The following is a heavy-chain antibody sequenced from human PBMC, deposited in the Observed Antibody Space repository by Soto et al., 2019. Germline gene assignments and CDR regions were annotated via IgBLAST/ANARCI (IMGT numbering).Heavy chain of an antibody. CDR3: ARDLISSVLYEGYWYFDL. CDR2: INPSGGST. D-gene: IGHD6-19*01. Sequence: QVQLVQSGAEVKKPGASVKVSCKASGYTFTSYYMHWVRQAPGQGLEWMGIINPSGGSTCYAKKFRGRVSMKSETSTSTANMELSSRRSEDRAVYYCARDLISSVLYEGYWYFDLWGRGTLVTVSS. V-gene: IGHV1-46*03. J-gene: IGHJ2*01. CDR1: GYTFTSYY.